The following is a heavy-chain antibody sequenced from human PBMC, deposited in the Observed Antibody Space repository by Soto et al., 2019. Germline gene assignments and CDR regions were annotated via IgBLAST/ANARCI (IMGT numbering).Heavy chain of an antibody. CDR1: GYTFTSYA. CDR3: ARDLGGMDI. Sequence: ASVKVSCKASGYTFTSYAISWVRQAPGQGLEWMGWINAGNGNTKYSQKFQGRVTITRDTSASTAYMELSSLRSEDTALYYCARDLGGMDIWGQGTMVTVSS. CDR2: INAGNGNT. J-gene: IGHJ3*02. D-gene: IGHD3-10*01. V-gene: IGHV1-3*01.